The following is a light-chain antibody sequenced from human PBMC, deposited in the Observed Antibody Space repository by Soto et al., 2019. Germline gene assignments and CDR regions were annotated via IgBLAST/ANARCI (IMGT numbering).Light chain of an antibody. CDR3: QQYSSYSLPT. Sequence: AIQLTQSPSSLSASVGDRVTITCRASQGISSYLAWYQQKPGKAPKLLIYDASSLNSGVPSRFSGSQSGTEFTLTITSLLPDDFATYFCQQYSSYSLPTFGGGTKVDI. CDR2: DAS. J-gene: IGKJ4*01. CDR1: QGISSY. V-gene: IGKV1-13*02.